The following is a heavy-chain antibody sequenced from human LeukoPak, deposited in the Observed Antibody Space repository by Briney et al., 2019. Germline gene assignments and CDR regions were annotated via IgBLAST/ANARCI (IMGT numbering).Heavy chain of an antibody. D-gene: IGHD6-13*01. CDR2: INHSGST. Sequence: SETLSLTCAVYGGSFSGYYWSWIRQPPGKGLEWTGEINHSGSTNYNPSLKSRVTISVDTSKNQFSLKLSSVTAADTAVYYCARDGNSSSWYRAFDIWGQGTMVTVSS. J-gene: IGHJ3*02. CDR3: ARDGNSSSWYRAFDI. V-gene: IGHV4-34*01. CDR1: GGSFSGYY.